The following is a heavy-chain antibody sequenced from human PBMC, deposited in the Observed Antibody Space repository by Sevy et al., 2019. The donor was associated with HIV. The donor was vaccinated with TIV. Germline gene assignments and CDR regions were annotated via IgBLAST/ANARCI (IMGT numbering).Heavy chain of an antibody. V-gene: IGHV3-43*01. D-gene: IGHD5-18*01. Sequence: GGSLRLSCAASGFTFDDYTMHWVRQAPGKGLEWVSLISWDGGSTYYADSVKGRFTISRDNSKNSLYLQMHSLRTEDTALYYCAKGWGLGYSYGYHPLVYWGQGTLVTVSS. CDR2: ISWDGGST. CDR3: AKGWGLGYSYGYHPLVY. J-gene: IGHJ4*02. CDR1: GFTFDDYT.